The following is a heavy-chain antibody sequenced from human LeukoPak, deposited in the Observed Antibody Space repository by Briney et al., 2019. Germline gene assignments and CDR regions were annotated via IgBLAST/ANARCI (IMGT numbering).Heavy chain of an antibody. D-gene: IGHD3-3*01. J-gene: IGHJ4*02. V-gene: IGHV4-59*01. CDR1: GGSISSYY. Sequence: SETLSLTCTVSGGSISSYYWSWIRQPPGKGLEWIGYIYYSGSTNYNPSLKSRVTISVDTSKTQFSLKLSSVTAADTAVYYCARDGDYDFWSGYPAPLAYWGQGTLVTVSS. CDR2: IYYSGST. CDR3: ARDGDYDFWSGYPAPLAY.